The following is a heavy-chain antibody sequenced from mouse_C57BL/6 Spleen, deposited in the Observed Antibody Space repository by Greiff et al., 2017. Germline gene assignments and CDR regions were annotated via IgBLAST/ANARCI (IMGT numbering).Heavy chain of an antibody. V-gene: IGHV1-69*01. Sequence: QVQLKQPGAELVMPGASVKLSCKASGYTFTSYWMHWVKQRPGQGLEWIGEIDPSDSYTNYNQKFKGKSTLTVDKSSSTAYMQLSSLTSEDSAVYYCARNANWVFDYWGQGTTLTVSS. CDR1: GYTFTSYW. CDR2: IDPSDSYT. CDR3: ARNANWVFDY. J-gene: IGHJ2*01. D-gene: IGHD4-1*01.